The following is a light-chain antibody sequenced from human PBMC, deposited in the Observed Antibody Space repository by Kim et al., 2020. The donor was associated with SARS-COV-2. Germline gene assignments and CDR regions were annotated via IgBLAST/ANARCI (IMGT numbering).Light chain of an antibody. J-gene: IGKJ3*01. CDR3: QQYNNWPFT. CDR2: DAF. CDR1: QSLSSN. V-gene: IGKV3-15*01. Sequence: EIVMTQSPATLSVSPGERVALSCRASQSLSSNLAWYQQKPGQAPRLLIYDAFTRATGIPARFSGSGSGAEFTLTISSLQSEDFALYYWQQYNNWPFTFGPGTKVDIK.